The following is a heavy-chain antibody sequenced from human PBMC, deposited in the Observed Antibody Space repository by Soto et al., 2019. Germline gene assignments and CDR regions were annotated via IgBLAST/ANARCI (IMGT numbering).Heavy chain of an antibody. CDR3: AMDTYYYDSSGYTYDFDY. Sequence: SVKVSCKASGGTFSSYAISWVRQAPGQGLEWMGGIIPIFGTANYAQKFQGRVTITADESTSTAYMELSSLRSEDTAVYYCAMDTYYYDSSGYTYDFDYWGQGTLVTVSS. CDR1: GGTFSSYA. J-gene: IGHJ4*02. D-gene: IGHD3-22*01. V-gene: IGHV1-69*13. CDR2: IIPIFGTA.